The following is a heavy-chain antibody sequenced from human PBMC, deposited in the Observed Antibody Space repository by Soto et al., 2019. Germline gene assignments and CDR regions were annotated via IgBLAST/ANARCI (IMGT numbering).Heavy chain of an antibody. CDR2: MNPKSGQR. CDR1: GYTFSSYD. J-gene: IGHJ5*02. V-gene: IGHV1-8*01. Sequence: XSVKVSCEASGYTFSSYDINWLRQASGQGLELIGWMNPKSGQRNYAPRFQGRVTMTGNTSISTAYMELSSLRSDDTAVYYCARDIGPALDWYRPWGQGTLVTISS. D-gene: IGHD5-18*01. CDR3: ARDIGPALDWYRP.